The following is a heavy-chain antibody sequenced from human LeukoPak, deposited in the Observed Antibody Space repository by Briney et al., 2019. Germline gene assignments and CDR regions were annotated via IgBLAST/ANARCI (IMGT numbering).Heavy chain of an antibody. Sequence: ASVKVSCKAYGYTFTGYYMHWVRQAPGQGLEWMGWINPNSGGTNYAQKFQGRVTMTRDTSISTAYMELSRLRSDDTAVYYCAGVGATGTTSPFDYWGQGTLVTVSS. CDR2: INPNSGGT. J-gene: IGHJ4*02. CDR3: AGVGATGTTSPFDY. D-gene: IGHD1-1*01. V-gene: IGHV1-2*02. CDR1: GYTFTGYY.